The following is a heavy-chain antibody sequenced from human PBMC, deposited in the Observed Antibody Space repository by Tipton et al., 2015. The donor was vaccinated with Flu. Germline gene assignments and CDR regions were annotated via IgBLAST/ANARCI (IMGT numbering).Heavy chain of an antibody. J-gene: IGHJ3*01. CDR1: GDSITSGNYY. D-gene: IGHD5-12*01. CDR2: ISTSGST. Sequence: TLSLTCTVSGDSITSGNYYWTWIRQPAGKGLEWIGRISTSGSTNYNASLESRVTMSRDTSKNHFSLRLSSATAADTALYYCARDLRGYSGYTGGDAFDLWGPGIMVTVSS. CDR3: ARDLRGYSGYTGGDAFDL. V-gene: IGHV4-61*02.